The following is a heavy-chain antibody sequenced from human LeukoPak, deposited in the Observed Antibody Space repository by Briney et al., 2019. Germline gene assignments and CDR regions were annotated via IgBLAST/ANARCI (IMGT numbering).Heavy chain of an antibody. V-gene: IGHV4-38-2*02. Sequence: PSETLSLTCTVSGYSISSGYYWGWLQQPPRKRLEWVGSIYHSGSTYYHPSLKSRVTMSVDTSKNQFSLKLSSVTSADTAVYYCARAGVRTIFGVVIRYNWFDPWGQGTLVTVSS. CDR2: IYHSGST. CDR1: GYSISSGYY. D-gene: IGHD3-3*01. CDR3: ARAGVRTIFGVVIRYNWFDP. J-gene: IGHJ5*02.